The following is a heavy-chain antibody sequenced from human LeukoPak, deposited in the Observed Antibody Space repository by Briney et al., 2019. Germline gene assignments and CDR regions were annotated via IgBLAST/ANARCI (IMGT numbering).Heavy chain of an antibody. CDR2: ISAYNGNT. V-gene: IGHV1-18*01. D-gene: IGHD2-15*01. J-gene: IGHJ4*02. CDR1: GYSFTSYG. Sequence: GASVKVSCKASGYSFTSYGISWVRQAPGQGLEWMGWISAYNGNTKYVEKLQGRVTMTTDTSTSTAYMELRSLRSDDTAVYYCARDDGGGYCSGGSCYSDYWGQGTLATVSS. CDR3: ARDDGGGYCSGGSCYSDY.